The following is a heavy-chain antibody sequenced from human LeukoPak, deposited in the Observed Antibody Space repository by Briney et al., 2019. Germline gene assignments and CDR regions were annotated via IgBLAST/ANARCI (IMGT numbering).Heavy chain of an antibody. Sequence: SETLSLTCTVSGGSLSDSDNYWAWARQPPGKALEWIGSIYYSGTTIYKSSLKSRVTVSIDTSQNQLFLKLTSVTAADTAVYFCARSPFNLYFDFWGRGTLVPVSS. CDR1: GGSLSDSDNY. D-gene: IGHD2/OR15-2a*01. CDR2: IYYSGTT. J-gene: IGHJ4*02. V-gene: IGHV4-39*07. CDR3: ARSPFNLYFDF.